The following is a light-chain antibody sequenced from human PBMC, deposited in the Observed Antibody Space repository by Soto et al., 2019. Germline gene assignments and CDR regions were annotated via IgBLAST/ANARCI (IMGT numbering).Light chain of an antibody. CDR3: QQYGNRPPIT. Sequence: EIVLTQSPATLSLSPGDRATLSCGASQSVSSRYFAWYQQKPGLAPRLLIYDAATRATRIPDRCSGSGSGTAFTLIISRLQPEDVAVSYSQQYGNRPPITFGQGTKLEIK. CDR1: QSVSSRY. V-gene: IGKV3D-20*01. J-gene: IGKJ2*01. CDR2: DAA.